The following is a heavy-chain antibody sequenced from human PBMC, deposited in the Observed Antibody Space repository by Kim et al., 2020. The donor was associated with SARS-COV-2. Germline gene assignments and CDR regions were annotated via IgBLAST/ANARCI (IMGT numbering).Heavy chain of an antibody. CDR2: IYYSGST. V-gene: IGHV4-31*03. CDR3: ARVPDSSGYRVFDY. Sequence: SETLSLTCTVSGGSISSGGYYWSWIRQHPGKGLEWIGYIYYSGSTYYNPSLKSRVTISVDTSKNQFSLKLSSVTAADTAVYYCARVPDSSGYRVFDYWGQGTLVTVSS. J-gene: IGHJ4*02. CDR1: GGSISSGGYY. D-gene: IGHD3-22*01.